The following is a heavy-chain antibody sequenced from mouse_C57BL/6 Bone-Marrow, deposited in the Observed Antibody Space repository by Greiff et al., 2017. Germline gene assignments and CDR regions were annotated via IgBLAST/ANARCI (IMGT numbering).Heavy chain of an antibody. CDR3: ARDYYYGSRRNIDV. CDR2: ISDGGSYT. V-gene: IGHV5-4*01. D-gene: IGHD1-1*01. J-gene: IGHJ1*03. Sequence: EVMLVEPGGGLVKPGGSLKLSCAASGFTFSSYAMSWVRQTPEKGLEWVANISDGGSYTYYPDNVQGRFTISRDNAKNNQYLQMSHLKSEDTAMYYWARDYYYGSRRNIDVWGTGTTVTVSS. CDR1: GFTFSSYA.